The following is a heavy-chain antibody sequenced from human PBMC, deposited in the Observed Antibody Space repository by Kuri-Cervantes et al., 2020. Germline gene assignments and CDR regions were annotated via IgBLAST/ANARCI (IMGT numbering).Heavy chain of an antibody. D-gene: IGHD3-22*01. Sequence: GSLRLSCTVSGGSISSYYWSWIRQPAGKGLEWIGRIYTSGSTNYNPSLKSRVTMSVDTSKNQFSLKLSSVTAADTAVYYCARGHKYYYDSSGPHDAFDIWGQGTMVTVSS. CDR2: IYTSGST. V-gene: IGHV4-4*07. CDR1: GGSISSYY. J-gene: IGHJ3*02. CDR3: ARGHKYYYDSSGPHDAFDI.